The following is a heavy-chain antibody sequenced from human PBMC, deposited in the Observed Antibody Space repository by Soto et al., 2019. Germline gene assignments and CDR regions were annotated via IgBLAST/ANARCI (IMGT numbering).Heavy chain of an antibody. D-gene: IGHD3-3*01. CDR2: ISADNGNT. J-gene: IGHJ4*02. CDR1: GYTFTSYG. Sequence: ASVKVSCKASGYTFTSYGISWVRQAPGQGLEWMGWISADNGNTNYAQKLQGRDTMTTDITTSTAYMGLRSLRSDDTTVYYCARDGTTIFGVVIKWGIDYWGQGTLVTVSS. V-gene: IGHV1-18*01. CDR3: ARDGTTIFGVVIKWGIDY.